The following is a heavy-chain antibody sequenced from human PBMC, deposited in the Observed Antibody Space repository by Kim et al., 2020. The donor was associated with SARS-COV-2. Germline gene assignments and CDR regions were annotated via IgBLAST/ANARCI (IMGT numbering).Heavy chain of an antibody. V-gene: IGHV3-23*01. CDR1: GFTFSSYA. D-gene: IGHD3-9*01. Sequence: GGSLRLSCAASGFTFSSYAMSWVRQAPGKGLEWVSAISGSGGSTYYADSVKGRFTISRDNSKNTLYLQMNSLRAEDTAVYYCAKEDYDILTGYYNLGDYFDYWGQGTLVTVSS. CDR3: AKEDYDILTGYYNLGDYFDY. J-gene: IGHJ4*02. CDR2: ISGSGGST.